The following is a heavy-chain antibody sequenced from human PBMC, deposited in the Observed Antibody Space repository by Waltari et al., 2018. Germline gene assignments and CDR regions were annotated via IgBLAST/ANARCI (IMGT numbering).Heavy chain of an antibody. D-gene: IGHD3-10*01. CDR1: GGTFGRYA. J-gene: IGHJ5*02. V-gene: IGHV1-69*12. CDR2: IIPIYGTA. CDR3: ARTGSWFDP. Sequence: QVQLVQSGAAVKKPGSSVKVSCKASGGTFGRYAISWVRQAPGQGLEWMGGIIPIYGTAKYAQKCQGRVTITADESTSRAYMELSSLRSEDTAVYYCARTGSWFDPWGQGTLVTVSS.